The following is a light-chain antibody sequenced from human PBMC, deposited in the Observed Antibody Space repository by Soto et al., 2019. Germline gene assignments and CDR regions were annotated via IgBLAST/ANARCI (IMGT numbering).Light chain of an antibody. CDR3: QQYNNSPVYT. Sequence: DIQMTQSPSTLSAYIGDSVTITCRASQKIGDWLAWYQQKPGKAPKLLIYEASTLESGVPSRFSGRGSGTEFTLTISRLQPDDFAVYYCQQYNNSPVYTFGQGTKLE. V-gene: IGKV1-5*03. J-gene: IGKJ2*01. CDR1: QKIGDW. CDR2: EAS.